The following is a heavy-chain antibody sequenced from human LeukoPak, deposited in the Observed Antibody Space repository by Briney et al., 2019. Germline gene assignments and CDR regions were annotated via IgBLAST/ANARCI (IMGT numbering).Heavy chain of an antibody. Sequence: SETLSLTCTVSGGSISSHYWSWIRQPPGKGLEWIGYIYYSGSTNYNPSLKSRVTISVDTSKNQFSLKLSSVTAAGTAVYYCARETTAYDFWSGYYLRGNWFDPWGQGTLVTVSS. CDR2: IYYSGST. CDR3: ARETTAYDFWSGYYLRGNWFDP. D-gene: IGHD3-3*01. J-gene: IGHJ5*02. CDR1: GGSISSHY. V-gene: IGHV4-59*11.